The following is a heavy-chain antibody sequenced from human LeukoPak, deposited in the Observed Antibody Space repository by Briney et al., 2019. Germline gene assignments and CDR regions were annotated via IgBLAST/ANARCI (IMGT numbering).Heavy chain of an antibody. V-gene: IGHV3-11*01. D-gene: IGHD1-26*01. J-gene: IGHJ3*02. Sequence: DSVKGRFTISRDNAQNSLYLQLNSLRAEDTAVYYCAKDPYSGSPLNAFDIWGQGTMVTVSS. CDR3: AKDPYSGSPLNAFDI.